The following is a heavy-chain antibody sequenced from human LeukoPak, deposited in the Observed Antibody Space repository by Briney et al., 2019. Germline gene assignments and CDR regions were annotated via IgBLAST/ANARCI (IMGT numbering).Heavy chain of an antibody. CDR2: IYHSGST. J-gene: IGHJ4*02. D-gene: IGHD2-2*01. CDR1: GYSISSGYY. V-gene: IGHV4-38-2*01. CDR3: ARGLGYCSSTSCYVGIFDY. Sequence: SETLSLSCAVSGYSISSGYYWGWIRQTPGKGLEWIGSIYHSGSTYYNPSLKSRVTISVDTSKNQFSLKLSSVTAADTAMYYCARGLGYCSSTSCYVGIFDYWGQGTLVTVSS.